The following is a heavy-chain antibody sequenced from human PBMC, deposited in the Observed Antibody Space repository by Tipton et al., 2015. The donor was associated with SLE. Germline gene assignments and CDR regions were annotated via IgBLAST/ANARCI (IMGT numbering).Heavy chain of an antibody. V-gene: IGHV4-59*01. Sequence: LVKPTETLSLTCTVSGGSISSYYWSWIRQPPGKGLEWIGYIYYSGSTAYNPSLKSRVTISVDTSKNQFSLKLSSVTAADTAVFYCARATYYYYDAFDIWGQGTMVTVSS. CDR2: IYYSGST. D-gene: IGHD3-10*01. CDR3: ARATYYYYDAFDI. J-gene: IGHJ3*02. CDR1: GGSISSYY.